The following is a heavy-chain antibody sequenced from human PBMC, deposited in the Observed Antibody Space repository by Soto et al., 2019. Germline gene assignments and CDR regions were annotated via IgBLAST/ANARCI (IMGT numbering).Heavy chain of an antibody. CDR1: GYTFTTFG. Sequence: QVQLVQSGGEVKKPGAAVKVSCKASGYTFTTFGIGWVRQAPGQGLEWMGWISAYSGNTEYPQKLQGSVTMTIDTSTSTTYMELRSLISDDTAVYYCARAYCSGGSCYLDYWGQGALVTVSS. J-gene: IGHJ4*02. V-gene: IGHV1-18*01. D-gene: IGHD2-15*01. CDR2: ISAYSGNT. CDR3: ARAYCSGGSCYLDY.